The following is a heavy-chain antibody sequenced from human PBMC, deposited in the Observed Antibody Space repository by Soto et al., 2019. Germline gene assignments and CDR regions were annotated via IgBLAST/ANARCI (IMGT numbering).Heavy chain of an antibody. V-gene: IGHV5-10-1*01. D-gene: IGHD6-6*01. Sequence: GESLKISCKGSGYSFTSYWISWVRQMPGKGLEWMGRIDPSDSYANYSPSFQGHVTISADKSISTAYLQWSSLKASDTAMYYCARLVGSSSSLYYYGMDVWGQGTTVTVSS. J-gene: IGHJ6*02. CDR1: GYSFTSYW. CDR2: IDPSDSYA. CDR3: ARLVGSSSSLYYYGMDV.